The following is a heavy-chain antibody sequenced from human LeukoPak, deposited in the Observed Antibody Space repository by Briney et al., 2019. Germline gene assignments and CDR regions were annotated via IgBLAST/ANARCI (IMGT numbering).Heavy chain of an antibody. V-gene: IGHV4-59*08. CDR3: ARQSEGFDS. CDR2: IYYSGTT. J-gene: IGHJ4*02. Sequence: PSETLSLTCTVSGNSIRSYHWNWIRQPPGKGLEWIGYIYYSGTTSYNPSLRSRVTISVDMSKNQFSLRLTSVTAADTAVYYCARQSEGFDSWGQGTLVTVSS. CDR1: GNSIRSYH.